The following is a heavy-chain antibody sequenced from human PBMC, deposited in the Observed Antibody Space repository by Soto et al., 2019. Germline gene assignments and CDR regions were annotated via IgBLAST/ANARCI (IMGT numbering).Heavy chain of an antibody. D-gene: IGHD3-22*01. J-gene: IGHJ5*02. CDR1: GGSISSGGYS. CDR3: DRRVGYYDSSGSVGWFDP. Sequence: QLQLQESGSGLVKPSQTLSLTCAVSGGSISSGGYSWSWIRQPPGKGLEWIGYIYHSGSTYYNPSLKSRVTISVDRSKNQFSLKLSSVTAADTAVYYCDRRVGYYDSSGSVGWFDPWGQGTLVTVSS. V-gene: IGHV4-30-2*01. CDR2: IYHSGST.